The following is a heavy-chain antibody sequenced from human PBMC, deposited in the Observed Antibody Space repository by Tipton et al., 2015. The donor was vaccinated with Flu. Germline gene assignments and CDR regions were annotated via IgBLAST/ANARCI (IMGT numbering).Heavy chain of an antibody. CDR1: GGSISSYY. J-gene: IGHJ6*03. CDR3: ARCAYYDFWSGYYKAKRGDYYYYMDV. Sequence: TLSLTCTVSGGSISSYYWSWIRQPPGKGLEWIGYIYYSGSTNYNPSLKSRVTISVDTSKNQFSLKLSSVTAADTAVYYCARCAYYDFWSGYYKAKRGDYYYYMDVWGKGTTVTVSS. CDR2: IYYSGST. V-gene: IGHV4-59*01. D-gene: IGHD3-3*01.